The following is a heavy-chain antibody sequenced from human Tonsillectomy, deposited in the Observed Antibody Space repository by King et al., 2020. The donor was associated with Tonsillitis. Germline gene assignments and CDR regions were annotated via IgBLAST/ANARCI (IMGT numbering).Heavy chain of an antibody. D-gene: IGHD3-9*01. V-gene: IGHV3-48*02. CDR3: SRDKYYVLLTAVPRYYYYYGMDV. CDR2: ISSSSSTI. J-gene: IGHJ6*02. Sequence: QLVQSGGGLVQPGGSLRLSCAASGFTFSSYSMNWVRQAPGKGLEWVSYISSSSSTIYYADSVKGRFTISRDNAKNSLYLQMNSLRDEDTAVYYWSRDKYYVLLTAVPRYYYYYGMDVWGQGTTVTVSS. CDR1: GFTFSSYS.